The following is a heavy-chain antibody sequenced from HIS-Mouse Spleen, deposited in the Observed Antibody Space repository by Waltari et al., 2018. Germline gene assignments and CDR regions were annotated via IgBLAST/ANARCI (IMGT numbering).Heavy chain of an antibody. CDR1: GGSFSGYY. CDR3: ARGRNSSSSDGPFDY. J-gene: IGHJ4*02. D-gene: IGHD6-6*01. Sequence: QVQLQQWGARLLKPSETLSLTCAVYGGSFSGYYWSWIRQPPGKGLEWIGEINHSGSTNYNPSLKSRVTISVDTSKNQFSLKLSSVTAADTAVYYCARGRNSSSSDGPFDYWGQGTLVTVSS. CDR2: INHSGST. V-gene: IGHV4-34*01.